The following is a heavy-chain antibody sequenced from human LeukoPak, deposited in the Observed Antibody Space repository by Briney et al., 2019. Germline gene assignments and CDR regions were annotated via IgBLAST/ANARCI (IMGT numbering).Heavy chain of an antibody. Sequence: ASVKVSCKVSGYTFTDYYMHWVQQAPGKGLEWMGLVDPEDGETIYAEKFQGRVTTTADTSTDTAYMELSSLRSEDTAVYYCATLVGAHDWFDPWGQGTLVTVSS. CDR2: VDPEDGET. CDR1: GYTFTDYY. V-gene: IGHV1-69-2*01. D-gene: IGHD1-26*01. CDR3: ATLVGAHDWFDP. J-gene: IGHJ5*02.